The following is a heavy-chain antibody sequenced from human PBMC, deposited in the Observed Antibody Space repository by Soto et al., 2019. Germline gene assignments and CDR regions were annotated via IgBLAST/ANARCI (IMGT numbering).Heavy chain of an antibody. CDR1: GGSISSYY. V-gene: IGHV4-59*08. CDR2: IYYSGST. Sequence: SETLSLTCTVSGGSISSYYWSWIRQPPGKRLEWIGYIYYSGSTNYNPSLKSRVTISVDTSKNQFSLKLSSVTAADTAVYYCAGGAGTLDPFDIWGQGTMVTVSS. J-gene: IGHJ3*02. D-gene: IGHD6-19*01. CDR3: AGGAGTLDPFDI.